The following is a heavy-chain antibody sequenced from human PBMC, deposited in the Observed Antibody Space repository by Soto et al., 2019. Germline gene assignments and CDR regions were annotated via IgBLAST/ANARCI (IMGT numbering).Heavy chain of an antibody. CDR1: GFTFSSYW. V-gene: IGHV3-7*01. CDR2: INQDGSEK. J-gene: IGHJ4*02. Sequence: HPGGSLRLSCAASGFTFSSYWMSWFRQAPGKGLEWVANINQDGSEKYYVDSVKGRFTISRDNAKNSLYLQVNSLRAEDTAVYYCARDGVEAGLYFDNWGQGTLVTVSS. D-gene: IGHD6-19*01. CDR3: ARDGVEAGLYFDN.